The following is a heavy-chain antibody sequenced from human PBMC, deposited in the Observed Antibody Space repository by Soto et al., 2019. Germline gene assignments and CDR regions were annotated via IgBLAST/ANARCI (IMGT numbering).Heavy chain of an antibody. CDR3: TRDTSLSFDL. J-gene: IGHJ4*02. D-gene: IGHD3-16*01. Sequence: GGSLRLSCVASGFIFRDHWMHWVRQAPGKGLVWISHINNGGSGTSYADSVKGRFTISRDNAENTIYLQMNSLTVEDTAVYYCTRDTSLSFDLWGQGALVTVSS. CDR2: INNGGSGT. CDR1: GFIFRDHW. V-gene: IGHV3-74*01.